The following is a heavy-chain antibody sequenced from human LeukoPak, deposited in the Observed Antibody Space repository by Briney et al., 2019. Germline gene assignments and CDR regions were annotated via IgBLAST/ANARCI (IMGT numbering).Heavy chain of an antibody. CDR2: ISYSEST. D-gene: IGHD6-19*01. J-gene: IGHJ4*02. Sequence: PLETLSLSCTVSGGSLSRYYGCWVRQPPEKGLEWMGYISYSESTNYNPSLNSRVTMSVDTSKNQYSLNLTSVTAADTAVYYCARVLYSNGLYGLLDYWGQGALVTVSS. V-gene: IGHV4-59*01. CDR1: GGSLSRYY. CDR3: ARVLYSNGLYGLLDY.